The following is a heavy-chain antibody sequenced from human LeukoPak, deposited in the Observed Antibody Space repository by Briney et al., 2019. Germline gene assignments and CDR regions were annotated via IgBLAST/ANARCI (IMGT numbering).Heavy chain of an antibody. CDR1: GFTFSDYA. CDR3: AKAELGVDIFFDY. J-gene: IGHJ4*02. D-gene: IGHD3-3*01. V-gene: IGHV3-23*01. Sequence: GGSLRLSCAASGFTFSDYALGWVRQAPGRGLEWVATLSGSGAGTYYSDSVQGRFTISRDNSKRTLFLQMNSLRAEDTAFYYCAKAELGVDIFFDYWGQGTLVTVSS. CDR2: LSGSGAGT.